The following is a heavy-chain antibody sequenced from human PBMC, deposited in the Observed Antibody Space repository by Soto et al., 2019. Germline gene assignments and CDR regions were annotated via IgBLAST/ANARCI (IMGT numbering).Heavy chain of an antibody. J-gene: IGHJ5*02. CDR2: ISYSKST. V-gene: IGHV4-31*03. CDR1: GGSISSGGYY. CDR3: ARSVFP. Sequence: QVQLQESGPGLVKPSQTLSLTCTVSGGSISSGGYYWSWIRQHPGKGLEWIGYISYSKSTYYNPSLTTRATISLDTPTNQFSLKLTSVTADDAAVYYCARSVFPWGQGTLVTVSS.